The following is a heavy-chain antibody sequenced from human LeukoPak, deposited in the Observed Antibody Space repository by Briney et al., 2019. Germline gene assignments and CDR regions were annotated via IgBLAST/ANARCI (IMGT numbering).Heavy chain of an antibody. V-gene: IGHV3-30-3*01. D-gene: IGHD1-26*01. CDR3: ARDRYSGSYFDY. CDR1: GFTFSSYA. Sequence: QPGRSLRLSCAASGFTFSSYAMHWVRQAPGKGLEWVAVISYDGSNKYYADSVKGRFTISRDNSKNTLYLQMNSLRAEDTAVYYCARDRYSGSYFDYWGQGTLVTVSS. CDR2: ISYDGSNK. J-gene: IGHJ4*02.